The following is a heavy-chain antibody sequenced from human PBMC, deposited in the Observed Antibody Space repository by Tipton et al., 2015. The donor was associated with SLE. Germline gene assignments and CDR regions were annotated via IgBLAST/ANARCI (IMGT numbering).Heavy chain of an antibody. Sequence: SLRLSCAASGFTFSSYAMSWVRQAPGKGLEWVSAISGSGGSTYYADSVKGRFTISRDNAKNSLYLQMNSLRAEDTAVYYCARDTDYDSSGYSYWGQGTLVTVSS. V-gene: IGHV3-23*01. D-gene: IGHD3-22*01. CDR2: ISGSGGST. CDR3: ARDTDYDSSGYSY. J-gene: IGHJ4*02. CDR1: GFTFSSYA.